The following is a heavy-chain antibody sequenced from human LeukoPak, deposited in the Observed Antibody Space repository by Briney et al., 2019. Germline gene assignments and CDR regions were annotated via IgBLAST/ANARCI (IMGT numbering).Heavy chain of an antibody. D-gene: IGHD3-3*02. V-gene: IGHV4-59*01. Sequence: SKTLSLTCTVSGVPIGSYSWSWVRQSPGKGLEWIASIYKTGTTKYNPSLKSRVTISPGASNQQGWSLRLSSVTAADTAVYFCARFTAFNYYYAMDVWGQGTTVIV. CDR2: IYKTGTT. CDR3: ARFTAFNYYYAMDV. CDR1: GVPIGSYS. J-gene: IGHJ6*01.